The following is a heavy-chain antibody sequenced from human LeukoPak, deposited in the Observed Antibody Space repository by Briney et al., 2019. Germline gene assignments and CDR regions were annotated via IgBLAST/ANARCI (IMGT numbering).Heavy chain of an antibody. CDR3: ARHGLGLSDFDP. J-gene: IGHJ5*02. CDR2: IYYSGST. Sequence: ETLSLTCTVSGGSISSSGYYWGWIRQPPGKGLEWIGSIYYSGSTYYNPSLKSRVTISVDTSKNQFSLKLSSVTAADTAVYYCARHGLGLSDFDPWGQGTLVTVSS. V-gene: IGHV4-39*01. CDR1: GGSISSSGYY. D-gene: IGHD2/OR15-2a*01.